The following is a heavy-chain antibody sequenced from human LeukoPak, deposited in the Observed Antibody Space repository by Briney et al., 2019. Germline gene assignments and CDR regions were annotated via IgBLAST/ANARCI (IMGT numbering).Heavy chain of an antibody. V-gene: IGHV1-2*02. D-gene: IGHD6-19*01. Sequence: ASVKVSCKASGYTFTGYYMHWVRQAPGQGLEWMGWINPNSGGTNYAQKFQGRVTMTRDTSISTAYMELSRLRSDDTAVYYCAGGQPGIAVAGTVNYYYYGMDVWGQGTTVTVSS. CDR1: GYTFTGYY. J-gene: IGHJ6*02. CDR3: AGGQPGIAVAGTVNYYYYGMDV. CDR2: INPNSGGT.